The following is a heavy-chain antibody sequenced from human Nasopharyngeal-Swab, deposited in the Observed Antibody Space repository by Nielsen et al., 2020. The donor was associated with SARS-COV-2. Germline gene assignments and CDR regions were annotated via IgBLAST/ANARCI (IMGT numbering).Heavy chain of an antibody. CDR1: GFTFSSYS. Sequence: GESLKISCAASGFTFSSYSMNWVRQAPGKGLEWVSSISSSSSYIYYADSVKGRFTISRDNAKNSLYLQMNSLRAEDTAVYYCAGVKWELLTVSFDIWGQGTMVTVSS. CDR2: ISSSSSYI. V-gene: IGHV3-21*01. J-gene: IGHJ3*02. D-gene: IGHD1-26*01. CDR3: AGVKWELLTVSFDI.